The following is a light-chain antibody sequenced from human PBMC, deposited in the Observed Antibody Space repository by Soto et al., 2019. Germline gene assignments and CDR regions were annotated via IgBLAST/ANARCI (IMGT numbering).Light chain of an antibody. CDR2: DVS. Sequence: QSVLTQPASVSGSPGQSITISCTGSSSDVGGYNYVSWYQQHHPGKAPKLMIYDVSNRPSGVSNRFSGSKSVNTASLTISGLQAEDEADYYCSSYTTSSTVVFGGGTKVTVL. CDR3: SSYTTSSTVV. V-gene: IGLV2-14*03. CDR1: SSDVGGYNY. J-gene: IGLJ2*01.